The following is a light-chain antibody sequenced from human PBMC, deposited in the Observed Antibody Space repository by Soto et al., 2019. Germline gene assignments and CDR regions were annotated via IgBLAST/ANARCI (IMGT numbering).Light chain of an antibody. CDR2: GAS. Sequence: DILLTQSPGTLSLSPGERDTLSCRASQSVRYSYLDWYQQKPGQAPRLLLYGASGRATGIPDRFSGSGSGTDFTRTISRREPEGVAVYYCQQYGSSPYPFGQGTKQQI. CDR3: QQYGSSPYP. CDR1: QSVRYSY. V-gene: IGKV3-20*01. J-gene: IGKJ2*01.